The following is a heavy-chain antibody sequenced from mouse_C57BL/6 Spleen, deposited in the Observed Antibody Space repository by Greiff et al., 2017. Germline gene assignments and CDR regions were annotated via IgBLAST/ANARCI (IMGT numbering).Heavy chain of an antibody. CDR1: GYTFTSYW. Sequence: QVHVKQSGAELAKPGASVKLSCKASGYTFTSYWMHWVKQRPGQGLEWIGYINPSSGYTKYNQKFKDKATLTADKSSSTAYMQLSSLTYEDSAVYYCVYGSSLYYAMDYWGQGTSVTVSS. D-gene: IGHD1-1*01. J-gene: IGHJ4*01. CDR3: VYGSSLYYAMDY. CDR2: INPSSGYT. V-gene: IGHV1-7*01.